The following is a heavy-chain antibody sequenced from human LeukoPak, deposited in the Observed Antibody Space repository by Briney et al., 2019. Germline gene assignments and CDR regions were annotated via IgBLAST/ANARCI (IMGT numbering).Heavy chain of an antibody. CDR2: IYYSGST. J-gene: IGHJ6*02. CDR3: AREFSGYDYHHYYYYGMDV. CDR1: GGSVSSGSYY. D-gene: IGHD5-12*01. Sequence: SETLSLTCTASGGSVSSGSYYWSWIRQPPGKGLEWIGYIYYSGSTNYNPSLKSRVTISVDTSKNQFSLKLSSVTAADTAVYYCAREFSGYDYHHYYYYGMDVWGQGTTVTVSS. V-gene: IGHV4-61*01.